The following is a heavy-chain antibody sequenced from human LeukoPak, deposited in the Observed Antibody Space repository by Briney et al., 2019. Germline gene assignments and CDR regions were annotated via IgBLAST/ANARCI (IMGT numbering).Heavy chain of an antibody. V-gene: IGHV3-11*01. CDR1: GFKFRDYY. J-gene: IGHJ5*02. CDR2: ITMSGSVI. Sequence: PGGSLRLSCAASGFKFRDYYMSWIRQAPGKGLEWISYITMSGSVIQYSASVKGRFTTFRDNAKNSVYLQMNSLRVEDTAVYYCARGGWSRGWSDPWGQGTLVTVSS. D-gene: IGHD6-19*01. CDR3: ARGGWSRGWSDP.